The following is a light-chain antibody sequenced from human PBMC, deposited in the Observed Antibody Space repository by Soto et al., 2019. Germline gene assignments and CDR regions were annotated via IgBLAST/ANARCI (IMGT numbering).Light chain of an antibody. CDR3: QQYEDLPLI. V-gene: IGKV1-33*01. Sequence: DIEMTQAPSSLSASVGDRVTITCQASQDISNYLNWYQQKTGRAPKLLIYDASSLESGVSSRFSGSGSGTHFTFTISSLQPDDIATYYCQQYEDLPLIFGQGTRLDIK. J-gene: IGKJ5*01. CDR2: DAS. CDR1: QDISNY.